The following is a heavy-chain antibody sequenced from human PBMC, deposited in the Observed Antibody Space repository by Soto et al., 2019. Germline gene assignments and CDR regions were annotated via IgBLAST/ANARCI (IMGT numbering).Heavy chain of an antibody. CDR2: ISGSGGST. J-gene: IGHJ6*02. D-gene: IGHD6-13*01. CDR1: GFTFSSNA. Sequence: PGGSLRLSCGASGFTFSSNAMSWVRQAPGKGLEWVSAISGSGGSTYYADSVKGRFTISRDNSKNTLYLQMNSLRAEDTAVYYCAKGRGSWYTVYYYYGMDVWGQGTTVTVSS. V-gene: IGHV3-23*01. CDR3: AKGRGSWYTVYYYYGMDV.